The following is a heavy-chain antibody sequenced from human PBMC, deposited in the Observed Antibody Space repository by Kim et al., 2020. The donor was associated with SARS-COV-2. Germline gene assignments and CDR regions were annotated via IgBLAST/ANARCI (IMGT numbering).Heavy chain of an antibody. CDR3: ARPEQNRSGYDKIDAFDI. V-gene: IGHV4-39*01. Sequence: SETLSLTCTVSGGSISSSSYYWGWIRQPPGKGLEWIGSIYYSGSTYYNPSLKSRVTISVDTSKNQFSLKLSSVTAADTAVYYCARPEQNRSGYDKIDAFDIWGQGTMVTVSS. CDR1: GGSISSSSYY. CDR2: IYYSGST. J-gene: IGHJ3*02. D-gene: IGHD5-12*01.